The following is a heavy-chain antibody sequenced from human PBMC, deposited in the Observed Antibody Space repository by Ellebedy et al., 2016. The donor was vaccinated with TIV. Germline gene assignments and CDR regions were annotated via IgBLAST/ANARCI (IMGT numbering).Heavy chain of an antibody. D-gene: IGHD1-26*01. Sequence: ASVKVSXXASGYTFTSYYMHWVRQAPGQGLEWMGIINPSGGSTSYAQKFQGRVTMTRDTSTSTVYMELSSLRSEDTAVYYCATDKRTLGATYSDWGQGTLVTVSS. V-gene: IGHV1-46*01. CDR1: GYTFTSYY. J-gene: IGHJ4*02. CDR2: INPSGGST. CDR3: ATDKRTLGATYSD.